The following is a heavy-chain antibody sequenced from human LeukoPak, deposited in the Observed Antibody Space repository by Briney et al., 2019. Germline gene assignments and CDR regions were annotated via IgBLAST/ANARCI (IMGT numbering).Heavy chain of an antibody. CDR1: GFTFDDYA. CDR2: ISWNSGSI. CDR3: AKDKSGSYLGYYFDY. D-gene: IGHD1-26*01. Sequence: HPGRSLRLSCAASGFTFDDYAMHWVRQGPGKGLEWVSGISWNSGSIGYADSVKGRFTISRDNAKNSLYLQMNSLRAEDTALYYCAKDKSGSYLGYYFDYWGQGTLVTVSS. J-gene: IGHJ4*02. V-gene: IGHV3-9*01.